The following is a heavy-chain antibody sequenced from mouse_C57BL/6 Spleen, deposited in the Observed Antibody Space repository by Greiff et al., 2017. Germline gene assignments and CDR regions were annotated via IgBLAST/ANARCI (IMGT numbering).Heavy chain of an antibody. CDR3: ARSITTRPLYAMDY. D-gene: IGHD1-1*01. V-gene: IGHV5-4*01. J-gene: IGHJ4*01. CDR2: ISDGGSYT. Sequence: EVQVVESGGGLVKPGGSLKLSCAASGFTFSSYAMSWVRQTPEKRLEWVATISDGGSYTYYPDNVKGRFTISSDNAKNNLYLQMSHLKSEDTAMYYCARSITTRPLYAMDYWGQGTSVTVSS. CDR1: GFTFSSYA.